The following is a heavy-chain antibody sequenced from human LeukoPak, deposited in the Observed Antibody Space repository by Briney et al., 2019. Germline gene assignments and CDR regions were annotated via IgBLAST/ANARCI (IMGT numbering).Heavy chain of an antibody. V-gene: IGHV3-21*01. Sequence: GGSLRLSCAASGFTFSSYWMHWVRQAPGKGLEWVSSISSSSNSIYYADSVKGQFTISRDNAKNSLYLQMNSLRAEDTAVYYCARLRFFDYWGQGTLVTVSS. CDR2: ISSSSNSI. CDR1: GFTFSSYW. D-gene: IGHD4-17*01. J-gene: IGHJ4*02. CDR3: ARLRFFDY.